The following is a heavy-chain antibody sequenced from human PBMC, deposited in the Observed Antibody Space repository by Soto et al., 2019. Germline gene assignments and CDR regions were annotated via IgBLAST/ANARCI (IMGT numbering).Heavy chain of an antibody. CDR1: GFTLSAYD. Sequence: XVSLRLSGAASGFTLSAYDMHWVRQAEGKGLEWVSALGAADDPYYLVSVKGRFTISRENAKNSLYLQMNNLRAGDTAVYYCARAYSGRLPRRADYYYAMDVWGQGTTVTVSS. D-gene: IGHD2-15*01. CDR3: ARAYSGRLPRRADYYYAMDV. V-gene: IGHV3-13*05. CDR2: LGAADDP. J-gene: IGHJ6*02.